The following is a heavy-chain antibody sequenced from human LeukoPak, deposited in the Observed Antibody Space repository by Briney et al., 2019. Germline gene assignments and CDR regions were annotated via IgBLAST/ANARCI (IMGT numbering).Heavy chain of an antibody. J-gene: IGHJ6*03. D-gene: IGHD2-2*01. CDR3: AKVRFLGYCSSTSCSYYYYYYYMDV. V-gene: IGHV3-23*01. CDR2: ISGSGGST. Sequence: GGSLRLSCAASGFTFSSYAMSWVRQAPGKGLEWVSAISGSGGSTYYADSVKGRFTISRDNSKNTLYLQMNSLRAEDTAVYYCAKVRFLGYCSSTSCSYYYYYYYMDVWGKGTTVTVSS. CDR1: GFTFSSYA.